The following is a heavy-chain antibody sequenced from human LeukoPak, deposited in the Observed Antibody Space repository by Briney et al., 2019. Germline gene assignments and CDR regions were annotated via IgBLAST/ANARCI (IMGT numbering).Heavy chain of an antibody. CDR2: MYSGGST. CDR3: AATQEGVDY. V-gene: IGHV3-66*02. J-gene: IGHJ4*02. D-gene: IGHD3-16*01. CDR1: GFTLTGNY. Sequence: GGSLRLSCAAPGFTLTGNYMSWVRQAPGKGLEWVSVMYSGGSTYYVDSVKGRFTISRDNSRNTLYLQMNSLRAEDTAVYYCAATQEGVDYWGQGTLVTVSS.